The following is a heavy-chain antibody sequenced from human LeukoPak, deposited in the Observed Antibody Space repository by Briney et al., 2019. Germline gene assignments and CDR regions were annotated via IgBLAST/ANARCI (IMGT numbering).Heavy chain of an antibody. CDR3: ARDRHSGYYYGSFDY. CDR1: GGTFSSYA. V-gene: IGHV1-69*05. J-gene: IGHJ4*02. Sequence: SVKVSCKASGGTFSSYAISWVRQAPGQGLEWMGGNIPIFGTANYAQKFQGRVTITTDESTSTAYMELSSLRSEDTAVYYCARDRHSGYYYGSFDYWGQGTLVTVSS. D-gene: IGHD3-22*01. CDR2: NIPIFGTA.